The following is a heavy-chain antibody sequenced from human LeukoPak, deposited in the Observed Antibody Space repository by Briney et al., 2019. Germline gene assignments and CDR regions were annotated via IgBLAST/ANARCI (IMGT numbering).Heavy chain of an antibody. CDR1: GFTVSSNY. Sequence: GGSLRLSCAASGFTVSSNYMSWVRQAPGKGLQWVSIIYSGGSTYYADSVKGRFTISRDNAKNSLYVQMNSLRPEDTALYYCARNVGSGYYYYFDYWGQGTLVTVSS. CDR3: ARNVGSGYYYYFDY. CDR2: IYSGGST. D-gene: IGHD3-22*01. J-gene: IGHJ4*02. V-gene: IGHV3-53*01.